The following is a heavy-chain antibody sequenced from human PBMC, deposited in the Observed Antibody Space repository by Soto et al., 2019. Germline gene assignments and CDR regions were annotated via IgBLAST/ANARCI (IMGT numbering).Heavy chain of an antibody. Sequence: QVQLVQSGAEVKKPGSSVKVSCKASGGTFTSHAVSWVRQAPVQGLEWMGGIIAMFGSATYALNFQGRVMITADEPTGTAYMELSSLRSEDTGVYYCARGSISWFLDYWGLGTLVTVSS. CDR1: GGTFTSHA. CDR2: IIAMFGSA. V-gene: IGHV1-69*12. J-gene: IGHJ4*02. D-gene: IGHD6-13*01. CDR3: ARGSISWFLDY.